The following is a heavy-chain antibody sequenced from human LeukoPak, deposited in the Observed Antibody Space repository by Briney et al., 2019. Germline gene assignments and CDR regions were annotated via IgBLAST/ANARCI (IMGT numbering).Heavy chain of an antibody. V-gene: IGHV1-8*03. CDR3: ARGRYYYDSSGYYYVFDY. J-gene: IGHJ4*02. CDR2: MNPNSGNT. D-gene: IGHD3-22*01. Sequence: ASVKVSCKASGYTFTSYDINWVRQATGQGLEWMGWMNPNSGNTGYAQKFQGRVTITRNTSISTAYMELSSLRSEDTAVYYCARGRYYYDSSGYYYVFDYWGQGTLVTVSS. CDR1: GYTFTSYD.